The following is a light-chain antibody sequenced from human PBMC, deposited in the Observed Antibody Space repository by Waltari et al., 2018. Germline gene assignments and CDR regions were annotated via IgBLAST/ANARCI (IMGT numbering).Light chain of an antibody. V-gene: IGKV1-39*01. Sequence: DIQMTQSPSSLSAVVGDRVTITCRASQSIGNYLTWYQQKPGKATQLLSYSGASLQRGVPSRVIGRRSGTEFSLTISGLQPDDFATYYCQESYSSPPSTFGQGTKVDIK. CDR2: SGA. J-gene: IGKJ1*01. CDR1: QSIGNY. CDR3: QESYSSPPST.